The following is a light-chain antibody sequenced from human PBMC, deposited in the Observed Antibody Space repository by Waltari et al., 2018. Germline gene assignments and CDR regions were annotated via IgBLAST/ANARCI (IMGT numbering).Light chain of an antibody. J-gene: IGLJ3*02. CDR2: GNN. CDR1: SSNIGAGYD. V-gene: IGLV1-40*01. CDR3: QSYDSSLTWV. Sequence: QSVLTQPPSVSGAPGQRVTISCTGSSSNIGAGYDVQWYQQLPGTAPKLLIYGNNNRPSGVPDRFSGSNSGTSASLGITGLQAEDEADYYCQSYDSSLTWVFGGRTKLTVL.